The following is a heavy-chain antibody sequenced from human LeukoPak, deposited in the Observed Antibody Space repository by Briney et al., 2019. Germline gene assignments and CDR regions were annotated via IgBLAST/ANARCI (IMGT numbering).Heavy chain of an antibody. D-gene: IGHD3-10*01. V-gene: IGHV3-30*02. CDR3: AKDSPIYYIDY. CDR2: INYNGRNN. CDR1: GFTFSSYG. Sequence: GGSLRLPCAASGFTFSSYGMHWVRQAPGKGLEWVSFINYNGRNNYYADSVKGRFTISRDSSKNTLSLQMNSLRDEDTAVYYCAKDSPIYYIDYWGQGTLVTVSS. J-gene: IGHJ4*02.